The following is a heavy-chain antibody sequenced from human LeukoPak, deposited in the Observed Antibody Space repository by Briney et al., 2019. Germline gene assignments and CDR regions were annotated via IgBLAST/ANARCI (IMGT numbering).Heavy chain of an antibody. J-gene: IGHJ4*02. CDR1: GGSISSNSYF. CDR2: IYYRGNT. D-gene: IGHD3-16*01. Sequence: SETLSLTCTVSGGSISSNSYFWGWVRQPPGKGLEWIGSIYYRGNTYYNPSLKSRVTISVDTSKNQFSLKLTSVTAADTAVYYCGRHPQSLAVAVPKRLWEVREWGQGILVTVST. CDR3: GRHPQSLAVAVPKRLWEVRE. V-gene: IGHV4-39*01.